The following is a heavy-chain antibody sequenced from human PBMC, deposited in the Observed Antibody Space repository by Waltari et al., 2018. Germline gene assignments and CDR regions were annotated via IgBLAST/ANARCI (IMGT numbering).Heavy chain of an antibody. CDR2: IYYSGST. CDR1: GGSISSGGYY. D-gene: IGHD6-13*01. V-gene: IGHV4-31*03. Sequence: QVQLQESGPGLVKPSQTLSLTCTVSGGSISSGGYYWSWTRQHPGKGLEWIGYIYYSGSTYYSPSLKSRVTISVDTSKNQFALKLSSVTAADTAVYYCARDTIAAAGFDYWGQETLVIVSS. CDR3: ARDTIAAAGFDY. J-gene: IGHJ4*02.